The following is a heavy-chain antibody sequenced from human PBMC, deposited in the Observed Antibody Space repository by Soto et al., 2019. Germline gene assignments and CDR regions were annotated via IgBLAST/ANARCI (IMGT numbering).Heavy chain of an antibody. Sequence: SVKVSCKASGFTITSSAVQWVRQARGQRLEWIGWIVVGSGNTNYAQKFQERVTITRDMSTSTAYMELSSLRSEDTAVYYCAADQVVVPPWGGFYYYYGMDVWGQGTTVTVSS. CDR2: IVVGSGNT. V-gene: IGHV1-58*01. CDR1: GFTITSSA. J-gene: IGHJ6*02. CDR3: AADQVVVPPWGGFYYYYGMDV. D-gene: IGHD2-2*01.